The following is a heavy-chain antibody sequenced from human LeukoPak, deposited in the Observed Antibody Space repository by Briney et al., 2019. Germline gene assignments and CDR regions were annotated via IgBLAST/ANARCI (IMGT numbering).Heavy chain of an antibody. CDR1: GFTFNNYW. J-gene: IGHJ3*02. CDR2: IKQDGSEK. Sequence: GGSLRLSCEASGFTFNNYWMSWVRQAPGKGLEWVANIKQDGSEKYYVDSVKGRFTISRDNAKNSLYLQMNSLRAEDTAVYYCAREYAVFHAFDIWGQGTMVTVSS. CDR3: AREYAVFHAFDI. D-gene: IGHD2-8*01. V-gene: IGHV3-7*01.